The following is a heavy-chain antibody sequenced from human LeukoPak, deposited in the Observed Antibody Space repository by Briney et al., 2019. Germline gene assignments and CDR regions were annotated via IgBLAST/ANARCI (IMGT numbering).Heavy chain of an antibody. CDR2: ISGSGSST. V-gene: IGHV3-23*01. D-gene: IGHD2-15*01. CDR1: RFTFSSYA. Sequence: PGGSLRLSCAASRFTFSSYAMNWVRQAPGKGLEWVSTISGSGSSTYYADSVKGRFTISRDNSKNTLYLQMNSLRAEDTAVYYCAKPLGVGYCSGGSCYSFDYWGQGTLVTVSS. CDR3: AKPLGVGYCSGGSCYSFDY. J-gene: IGHJ4*02.